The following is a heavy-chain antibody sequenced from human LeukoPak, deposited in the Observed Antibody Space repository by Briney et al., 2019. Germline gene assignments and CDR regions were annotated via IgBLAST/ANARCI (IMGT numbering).Heavy chain of an antibody. Sequence: GGSLRLSCAASGFTFSSYVMHWVRQAPGKGLEWVAIISYDGSNEYYADSVKGRFTISRDNSKNTLYLQMNSLRAEDTAVYYCAKFKYSSGWYFDYWGQGTLVTVSS. CDR2: ISYDGSNE. J-gene: IGHJ4*02. CDR3: AKFKYSSGWYFDY. V-gene: IGHV3-30*04. CDR1: GFTFSSYV. D-gene: IGHD6-19*01.